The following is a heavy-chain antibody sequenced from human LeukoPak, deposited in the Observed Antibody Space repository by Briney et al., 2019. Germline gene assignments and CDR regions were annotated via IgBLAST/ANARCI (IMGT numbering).Heavy chain of an antibody. J-gene: IGHJ4*02. V-gene: IGHV1-69*04. CDR2: IIPILDIP. CDR3: AREEEGGSREY. CDR1: GGTFSSYS. Sequence: ASVKVSCKASGGTFSSYSITWVRQAPGQGLEWMGRIIPILDIPNYAQKFQGRVTITADKSTSTAFMELSSLRSDDTAVYYCAREEEGGSREYWGQGTLVTVSS. D-gene: IGHD1-26*01.